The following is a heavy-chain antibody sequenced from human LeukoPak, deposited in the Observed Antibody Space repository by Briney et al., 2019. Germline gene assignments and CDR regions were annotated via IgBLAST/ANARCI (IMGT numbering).Heavy chain of an antibody. CDR1: GYTFTGYY. J-gene: IGHJ5*02. Sequence: EASVKVSCKASGYTFTGYYMHWVRQAPGQGLEWMGWINPNSGGTNYAQKFQGWVTMTRDTSISTAYMELSRLRSDDTAVYYCATRQRVVAATVDWFDPWGQGTLVTVSS. V-gene: IGHV1-2*04. CDR2: INPNSGGT. D-gene: IGHD2-15*01. CDR3: ATRQRVVAATVDWFDP.